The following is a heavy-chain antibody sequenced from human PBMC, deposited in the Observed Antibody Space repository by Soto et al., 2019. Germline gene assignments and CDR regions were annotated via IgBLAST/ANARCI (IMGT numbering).Heavy chain of an antibody. D-gene: IGHD1-26*01. CDR1: GFTSSSYG. Sequence: GGSLRLSCAASGFTSSSYGMHWVRQAPGKGLEWVAVIWYDGSNKYYADSVKGRFTISRDNSKNTLYLQMNSLRAEDTAVYYCARDRVRGIIVGATASHYGMDVWGQGTTVTVSS. CDR3: ARDRVRGIIVGATASHYGMDV. V-gene: IGHV3-33*01. CDR2: IWYDGSNK. J-gene: IGHJ6*02.